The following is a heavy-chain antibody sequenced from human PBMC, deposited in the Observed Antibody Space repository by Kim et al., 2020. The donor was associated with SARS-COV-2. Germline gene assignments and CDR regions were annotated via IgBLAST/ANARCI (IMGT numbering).Heavy chain of an antibody. CDR3: ARAPVRGSGSYSVGASPYYYYYGMDV. J-gene: IGHJ6*02. D-gene: IGHD3-10*01. CDR2: INPSGGST. CDR1: GYTFTSYY. Sequence: ASVKVSCKASGYTFTSYYMHWVRQAPGQGLEWMGIINPSGGSTSYAQKFQGRVTMTRDTSTSTVYMELSSLRSEDTAVYYCARAPVRGSGSYSVGASPYYYYYGMDVWGQGTTVTVSS. V-gene: IGHV1-46*01.